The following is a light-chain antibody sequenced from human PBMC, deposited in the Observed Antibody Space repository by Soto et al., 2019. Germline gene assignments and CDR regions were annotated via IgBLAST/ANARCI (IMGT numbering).Light chain of an antibody. CDR2: DGS. J-gene: IGKJ1*01. V-gene: IGKV1-39*01. Sequence: DIQMTQSPSSLSASVGDRVTITCRASQSISSYLNWYQQKPGKAPKFLIFDGSSLQSGVPSRFSGSGSGTEFTLTISSLQSEDFAVYYCQQYNTWPRTFGQGTKVDIK. CDR3: QQYNTWPRT. CDR1: QSISSY.